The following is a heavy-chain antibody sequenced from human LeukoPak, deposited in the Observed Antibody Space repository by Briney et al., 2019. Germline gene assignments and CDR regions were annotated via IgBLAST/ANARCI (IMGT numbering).Heavy chain of an antibody. CDR3: ARDPHYGDANYYFDY. Sequence: PGGSLRLSCAASGFTFSSYWMHWVRQAPGKGLVWVSRINSDGSSTSYADSVKGRFTISRDNAKSTLYLQMNSLRAEDTAVYYCARDPHYGDANYYFDYWGQGTLVTVSS. V-gene: IGHV3-74*01. D-gene: IGHD4-17*01. CDR2: INSDGSST. J-gene: IGHJ4*02. CDR1: GFTFSSYW.